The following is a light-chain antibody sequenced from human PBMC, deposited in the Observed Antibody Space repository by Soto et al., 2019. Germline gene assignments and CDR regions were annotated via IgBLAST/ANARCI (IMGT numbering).Light chain of an antibody. Sequence: EIVMTQSPATLSVSPGERATLSCRASQSVRTNLAWYQQKPGQAPRLLIYGASTRATGIPARFSGSGSGTEFTLTISSLQSEDFAVYYCQQYRHWPLTFGGGTKVEIK. J-gene: IGKJ4*01. CDR2: GAS. V-gene: IGKV3-15*01. CDR1: QSVRTN. CDR3: QQYRHWPLT.